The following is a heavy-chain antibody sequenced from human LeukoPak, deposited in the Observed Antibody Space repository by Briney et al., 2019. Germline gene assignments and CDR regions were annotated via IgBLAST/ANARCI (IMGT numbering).Heavy chain of an antibody. CDR2: IIPIFGTA. D-gene: IGHD6-19*01. CDR1: GYTFTSYG. J-gene: IGHJ3*02. V-gene: IGHV1-69*13. Sequence: SVKVSCKASGYTFTSYGISWVRQAPGQGLEWMGGIIPIFGTANYAQKFQGRVTITADESTSTAYMELSSLRPEDTAVYYCARVSWAAGTLGDAFDIWGQGTMVTVSS. CDR3: ARVSWAAGTLGDAFDI.